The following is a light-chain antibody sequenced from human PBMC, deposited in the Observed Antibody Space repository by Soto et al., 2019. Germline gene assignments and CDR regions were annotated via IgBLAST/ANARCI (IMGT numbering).Light chain of an antibody. J-gene: IGKJ5*01. Sequence: DIQMTQSPSTLSASVGDRVTITCRASQSISSWLAWYQQKPGKAPKLLIYDASSLQGGVPSKFSGSGSGTEFTLTISSLQPEDFATYYCLQYNSYPATFGQGTRLEIK. CDR2: DAS. V-gene: IGKV1-5*01. CDR1: QSISSW. CDR3: LQYNSYPAT.